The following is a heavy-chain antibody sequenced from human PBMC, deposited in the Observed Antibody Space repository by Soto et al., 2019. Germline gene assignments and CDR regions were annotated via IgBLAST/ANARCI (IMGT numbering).Heavy chain of an antibody. V-gene: IGHV4-31*03. D-gene: IGHD3-10*01. CDR3: ARGGTGFGALGLWFDP. J-gene: IGHJ5*02. Sequence: QVQLQESGPGLVKPSQTLSLTCTVSGGSISSGGYYWSWIRQHPGKGLEGIGYIDYSGSTYYNPSLKSRVTISVDTPKNQFSLKLSSVTAADTAVYYCARGGTGFGALGLWFDPWGQGTLVTVSS. CDR2: IDYSGST. CDR1: GGSISSGGYY.